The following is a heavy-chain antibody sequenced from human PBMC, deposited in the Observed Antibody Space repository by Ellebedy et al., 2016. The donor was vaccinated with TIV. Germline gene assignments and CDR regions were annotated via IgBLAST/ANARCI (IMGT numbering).Heavy chain of an antibody. CDR2: IYYSGST. V-gene: IGHV4-59*01. J-gene: IGHJ5*01. Sequence: MPSETLSLTCTVSGGSISNYYWNWIRQPPGKGLEWIGYIYYSGSTNYKHSLKSRVTISVDTSKNQFSLRLSSVTAADTAVFYGARGRFSSGWFDYWGQGTLVIVSS. CDR3: ARGRFSSGWFDY. CDR1: GGSISNYY. D-gene: IGHD3-22*01.